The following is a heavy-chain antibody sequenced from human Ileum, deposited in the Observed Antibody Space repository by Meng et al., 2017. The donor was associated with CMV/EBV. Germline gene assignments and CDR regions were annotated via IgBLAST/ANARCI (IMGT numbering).Heavy chain of an antibody. D-gene: IGHD1-14*01. CDR2: INPGDGST. Sequence: QVPRVQSGAEVKKSGASVKVSCKASGYTFTGYYIHWVRQAPGEGLEWMGIINPGDGSTNYAQKFQGRVTMTRDTSTTTVHMELSSLRSEDTAVYYCARGPSRTDFDYWGQGTLVTVSS. V-gene: IGHV1-46*01. J-gene: IGHJ4*02. CDR3: ARGPSRTDFDY. CDR1: GYTFTGYY.